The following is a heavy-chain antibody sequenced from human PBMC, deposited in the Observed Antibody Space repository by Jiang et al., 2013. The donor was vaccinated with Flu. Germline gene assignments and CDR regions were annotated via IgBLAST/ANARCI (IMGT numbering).Heavy chain of an antibody. D-gene: IGHD3-16*01. Sequence: GPGLVKPSETLSLTCTVSGGSISRHWWSWIRQPPGKGLEWIGYIYSSDNTNYNSSLKSRVTMSLDTSKNQFSLRLNSMTSADTAVYYCARNTGLYKHDLWGLAPWSLSPQ. CDR1: GGSISRHW. CDR2: IYSSDNT. J-gene: IGHJ2*01. V-gene: IGHV4-59*11. CDR3: ARNTGLYKHDL.